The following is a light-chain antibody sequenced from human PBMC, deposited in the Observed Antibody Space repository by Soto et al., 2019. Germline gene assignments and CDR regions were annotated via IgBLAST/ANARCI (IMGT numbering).Light chain of an antibody. CDR3: SSYTTSRAYV. Sequence: QSVLTQPASVSGSPGQSITISCTGTSSDVGAYNYVSWYQQQSGKAPKLMIHEVSNRPSGVSNCFSGSKSGNTASLTISGLQAEDEADYYCSSYTTSRAYVFGIGTKVTV. CDR1: SSDVGAYNY. J-gene: IGLJ1*01. CDR2: EVS. V-gene: IGLV2-14*01.